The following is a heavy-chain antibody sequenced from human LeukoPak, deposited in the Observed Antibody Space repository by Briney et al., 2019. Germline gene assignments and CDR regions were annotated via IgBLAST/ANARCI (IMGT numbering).Heavy chain of an antibody. CDR3: ARQGIFFGSGPFDS. CDR2: IYYSGST. J-gene: IGHJ4*02. Sequence: SETLSLPCTVSGGSISSRNYYWGRIRQPPGKGLEWIASIYYSGSTFYNPSLRRRVTISVDTSNNQFSLKLSSVTAADTAVYYCARQGIFFGSGPFDSWGQGTLVTVSS. CDR1: GGSISSRNYY. D-gene: IGHD3-10*01. V-gene: IGHV4-39*07.